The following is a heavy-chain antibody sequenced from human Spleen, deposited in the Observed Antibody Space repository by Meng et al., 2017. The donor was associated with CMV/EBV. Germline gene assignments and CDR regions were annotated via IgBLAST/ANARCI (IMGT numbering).Heavy chain of an antibody. CDR3: ARSPGFWSLDY. CDR1: GDSISRNLW. CDR2: ISYSGST. D-gene: IGHD2-8*02. J-gene: IGHJ4*02. V-gene: IGHV4-4*02. Sequence: SETLSLTCAVSGDSISRNLWWSWVRQPPGKGLECIGEISYSGSTKYNPSLQSRVTISSDTTNNRFSLRLNSVTAADTGVYFCARSPGFWSLDYWGRGTLVTVSS.